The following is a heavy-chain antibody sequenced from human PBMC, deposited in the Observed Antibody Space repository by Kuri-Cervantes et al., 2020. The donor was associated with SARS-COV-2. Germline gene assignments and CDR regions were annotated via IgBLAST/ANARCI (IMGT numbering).Heavy chain of an antibody. CDR3: ADHSSGHEGSDY. CDR2: ISSSSSYI. V-gene: IGHV3-21*01. D-gene: IGHD3-22*01. J-gene: IGHJ4*02. CDR1: GFTFSSYS. Sequence: GESLKISCAASGFTFSSYSMNWVRQAPGKGLEWVSSISSSSSYIYYADSVKGRFTISRDDSKNTLYLQMNSLRAEDTAVYYCADHSSGHEGSDYRGQGTLVTVSS.